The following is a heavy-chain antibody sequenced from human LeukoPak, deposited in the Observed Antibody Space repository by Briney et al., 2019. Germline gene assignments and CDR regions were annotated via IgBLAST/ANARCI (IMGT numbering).Heavy chain of an antibody. CDR1: GFTFSSYA. J-gene: IGHJ6*02. CDR2: ISYDGSNK. D-gene: IGHD3-3*01. V-gene: IGHV3-30-3*01. Sequence: GRSLRLSCAASGFTFSSYAMHWVRQAPGKGLEWVAVISYDGSNKYYADSVKGRFTIPRDNSKNTLYLQMNSLRAEDTAVYYCARGYYDFWSVYSDYYYYGMDVWGQGTTVTVSS. CDR3: ARGYYDFWSVYSDYYYYGMDV.